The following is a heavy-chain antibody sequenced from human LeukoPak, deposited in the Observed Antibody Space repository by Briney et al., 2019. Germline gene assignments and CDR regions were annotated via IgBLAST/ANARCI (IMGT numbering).Heavy chain of an antibody. D-gene: IGHD1-26*01. CDR3: ARDRDIVGALVPHYFVD. J-gene: IGHJ4*02. CDR2: ISAGGSTI. V-gene: IGHV3-48*03. CDR1: GFTFSTYE. Sequence: GGSLRLSCAASGFTFSTYEMNWVRQAPGKGPEWVSYISAGGSTIYYADSVKGRFTASRDNAKNSLYLQMNSLRAEDTAVYYCARDRDIVGALVPHYFVDRRQGTLVTVSS.